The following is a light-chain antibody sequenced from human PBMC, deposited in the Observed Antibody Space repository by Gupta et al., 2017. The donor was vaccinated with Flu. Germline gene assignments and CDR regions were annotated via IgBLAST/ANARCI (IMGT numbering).Light chain of an antibody. J-gene: IGLJ2*01. Sequence: SINISCTGSSSDIGVYDYVSWYQQHPGKAPKLLIFEVYNRPSGVSNRFSDSKSGNTASLTISGLQADDEADYYCYSYTTSNTLLFGGGTTLTVL. CDR3: YSYTTSNTLL. CDR1: SSDIGVYDY. CDR2: EVY. V-gene: IGLV2-14*01.